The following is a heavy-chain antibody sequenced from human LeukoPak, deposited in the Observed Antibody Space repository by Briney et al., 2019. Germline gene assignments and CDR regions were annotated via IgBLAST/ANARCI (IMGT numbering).Heavy chain of an antibody. V-gene: IGHV3-30*03. Sequence: GGSLRLSCAASRFTFSIFGMHWVRQAPGKGLEWIAVIPSDGTNKYYADSVRGRFTISRDNSKDTLYLQMSSLRIEDTAIYYCRAATRYLDYYYDYWGQGTLVTVSS. D-gene: IGHD3-22*01. J-gene: IGHJ4*02. CDR3: RAATRYLDYYYDY. CDR1: RFTFSIFG. CDR2: IPSDGTNK.